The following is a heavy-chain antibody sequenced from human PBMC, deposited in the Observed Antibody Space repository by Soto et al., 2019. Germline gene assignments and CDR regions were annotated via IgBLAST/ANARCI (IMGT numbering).Heavy chain of an antibody. V-gene: IGHV3-48*03. D-gene: IGHD4-17*01. CDR2: ISSSGSTI. J-gene: IGHJ4*02. CDR1: GFTFSSYE. Sequence: GGSLRLSCAASGFTFSSYEMNWVRQAPGKGLEWVSYISSSGSTIYYADSVKGRFTISRDNAKNSLYLQMNSLRAEDTAVYYCARVGYGDYSPDYWGQGTLVTVSS. CDR3: ARVGYGDYSPDY.